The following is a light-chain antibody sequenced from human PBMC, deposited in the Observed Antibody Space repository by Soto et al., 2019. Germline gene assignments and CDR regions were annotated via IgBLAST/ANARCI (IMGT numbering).Light chain of an antibody. V-gene: IGKV3-15*01. CDR2: GAS. Sequence: EIVMTQSPATLSVSPGERATLSCRASQSVSSNLAWYQQKPGQAPRLLIYGASTRATGIPARFSGSGSGTEFTLTISSLQSEDFAVYYCQQYRKPFGQGTKV. J-gene: IGKJ1*01. CDR1: QSVSSN. CDR3: QQYRKP.